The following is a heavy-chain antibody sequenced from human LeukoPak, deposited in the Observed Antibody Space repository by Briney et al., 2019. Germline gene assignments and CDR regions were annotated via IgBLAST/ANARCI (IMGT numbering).Heavy chain of an antibody. D-gene: IGHD3-22*01. CDR3: ARSRHSYDSTGFPHY. J-gene: IGHJ4*02. CDR1: GFTFDDYG. CDR2: IIWNGGSR. Sequence: GGSLRLSCAASGFTFDDYGMSWVRQAPGKGLEWVSGIIWNGGSRGYADSVKGRFTISRDNARNSLYLQMNSLRAEDTALYYCARSRHSYDSTGFPHYWGQGTLVTVSS. V-gene: IGHV3-20*04.